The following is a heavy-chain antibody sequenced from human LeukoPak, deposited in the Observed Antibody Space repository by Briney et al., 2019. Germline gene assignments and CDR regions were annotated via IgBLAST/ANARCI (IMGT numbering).Heavy chain of an antibody. V-gene: IGHV4-31*03. CDR1: GGSISSGGYY. Sequence: PSETLSLTCTVSGGSISSGGYYWTWIRQHPGKGLEWIGYIYYSGNTYYNPSLKSRVTISVDTSKNQFSLNLTSVTAADTAVYYCARYCSSTNCRWFDPWGQGTLVTVSS. J-gene: IGHJ5*02. D-gene: IGHD2-2*01. CDR2: IYYSGNT. CDR3: ARYCSSTNCRWFDP.